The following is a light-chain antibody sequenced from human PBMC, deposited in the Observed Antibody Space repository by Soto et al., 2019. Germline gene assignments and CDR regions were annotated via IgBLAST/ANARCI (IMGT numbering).Light chain of an antibody. CDR1: QSVSNNY. CDR3: QQYGSSGT. Sequence: IELAPAPRTLALSPGERSTLSRRAIQSVSNNYLAWYQQKPGQAPRLLIYGASNRATGIPDRFSGSGSGTDFTLTISRLEPEEFAVYYCQQYGSSGTFGQGTKVDIK. V-gene: IGKV3-20*01. J-gene: IGKJ1*01. CDR2: GAS.